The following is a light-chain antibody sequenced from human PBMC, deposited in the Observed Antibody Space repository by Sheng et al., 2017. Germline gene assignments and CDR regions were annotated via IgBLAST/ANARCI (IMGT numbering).Light chain of an antibody. CDR3: QAWDSRTGV. J-gene: IGLJ1*01. CDR2: QDN. CDR1: KLGDKY. V-gene: IGLV3-1*01. Sequence: SYELTQPPSVSVSPGQTASITCSGDKLGDKYACWYQQKPGQPPVLVIYQDNKRPSGIPERFSGSNSGNTATLTISGTQTMDEGDYYCQAWDSRTGVFGTGTKVTVL.